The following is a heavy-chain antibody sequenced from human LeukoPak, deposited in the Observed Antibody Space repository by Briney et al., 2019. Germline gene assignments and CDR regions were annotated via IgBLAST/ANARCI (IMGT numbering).Heavy chain of an antibody. CDR3: TTLRSAYDSSGYYSIPYFDY. D-gene: IGHD3-22*01. CDR2: IKSKTDGGTT. J-gene: IGHJ4*02. V-gene: IGHV3-15*01. Sequence: KPGGSLRLSCAASGFTFSNAWMSWVRQAPGKGLEWVGRIKSKTDGGTTDYAAPVKGRFTISRDDSKNTLYLQMNSLKTEDTAVYYCTTLRSAYDSSGYYSIPYFDYWGQGTLVTVSS. CDR1: GFTFSNAW.